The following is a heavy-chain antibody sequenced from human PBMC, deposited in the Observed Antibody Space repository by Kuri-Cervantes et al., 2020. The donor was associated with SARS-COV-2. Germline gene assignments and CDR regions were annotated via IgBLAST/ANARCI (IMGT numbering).Heavy chain of an antibody. V-gene: IGHV3-30*02. D-gene: IGHD3-10*01. Sequence: GESLKISCAASGFTFSNYAMHCVRQAPGKGLEWVAFIRYDGSNKYYADSVKGRFTISRDNSKNTLYLRMNSLRAEDTAVYYCARDNVFGELDYWGQGTLVTVSS. CDR3: ARDNVFGELDY. J-gene: IGHJ4*02. CDR1: GFTFSNYA. CDR2: IRYDGSNK.